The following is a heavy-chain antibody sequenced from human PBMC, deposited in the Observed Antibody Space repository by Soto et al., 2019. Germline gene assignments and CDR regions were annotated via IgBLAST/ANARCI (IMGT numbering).Heavy chain of an antibody. CDR2: IYPGDSDT. Sequence: GESLKISCKGSGYSFTSYWIGWVRQMPGKGLEWMGIIYPGDSDTRYSPSFQGQVTISADKSISTAYLQWSSLKASDTAMYYCARDAGVFCYSNKPIDYYYGMDFWGQGSPVTVSS. D-gene: IGHD2-2*02. V-gene: IGHV5-51*03. CDR1: GYSFTSYW. CDR3: ARDAGVFCYSNKPIDYYYGMDF. J-gene: IGHJ6*02.